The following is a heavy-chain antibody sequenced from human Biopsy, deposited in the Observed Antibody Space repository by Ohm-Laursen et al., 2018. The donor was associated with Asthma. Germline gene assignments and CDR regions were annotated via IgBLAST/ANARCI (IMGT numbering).Heavy chain of an antibody. J-gene: IGHJ4*02. V-gene: IGHV1-18*01. CDR3: ARDGPVGAPSDY. CDR1: GDILSSFG. D-gene: IGHD1-26*01. Sequence: ASVKVSCNAHGDILSSFGIKWVRKAPGQGLEWMGWISAYNGNTNYAQKLQGRVTMTTDTSTSTAYMELRSLRSDDTAVYYCARDGPVGAPSDYWGQGTLVTVSS. CDR2: ISAYNGNT.